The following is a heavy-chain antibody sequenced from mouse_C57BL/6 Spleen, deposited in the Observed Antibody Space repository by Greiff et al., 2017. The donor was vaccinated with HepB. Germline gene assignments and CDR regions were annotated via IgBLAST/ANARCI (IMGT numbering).Heavy chain of an antibody. V-gene: IGHV1-69*01. CDR1: GYTFTSYW. Sequence: QVQLQQPGAELVMPGASVKLSCKASGYTFTSYWMHWVKQRPGQGLEWIGEIDPSDSYTNYNQKFKGKSTLTVDKSSSTAYMQLSSLTSEDSAVYYCAVLTTVVAGGAMDYWGQGTSVTVSS. J-gene: IGHJ4*01. CDR3: AVLTTVVAGGAMDY. D-gene: IGHD1-1*01. CDR2: IDPSDSYT.